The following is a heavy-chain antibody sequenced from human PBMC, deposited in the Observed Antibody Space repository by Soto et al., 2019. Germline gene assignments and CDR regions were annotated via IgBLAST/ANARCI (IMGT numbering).Heavy chain of an antibody. CDR2: ISWNSGSI. Sequence: PGGSLRLSCAASGFTFDDYAMHWVRQAPGKGLEWVSGISWNSGSIGYADSVKGRFTISRDNAKNSLYLQMNSLRAEDTALYYCAKVGQILVPAAGIDVWGQGTTVTVSS. D-gene: IGHD2-2*01. J-gene: IGHJ6*02. V-gene: IGHV3-9*01. CDR1: GFTFDDYA. CDR3: AKVGQILVPAAGIDV.